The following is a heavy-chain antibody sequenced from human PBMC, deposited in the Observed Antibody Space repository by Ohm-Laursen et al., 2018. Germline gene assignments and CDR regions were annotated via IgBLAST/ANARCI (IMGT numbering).Heavy chain of an antibody. Sequence: ASVKVSCKASGYTFTSYGISWVRQAPGQGLEWLGWISAHNGNTKNAQKVQGRVSMTTDTSTRTAYMELRSLRSEDTAVYYCARSSSRAYWGQGTLVTVSS. CDR1: GYTFTSYG. CDR3: ARSSSRAY. D-gene: IGHD6-6*01. CDR2: ISAHNGNT. J-gene: IGHJ4*02. V-gene: IGHV1-18*01.